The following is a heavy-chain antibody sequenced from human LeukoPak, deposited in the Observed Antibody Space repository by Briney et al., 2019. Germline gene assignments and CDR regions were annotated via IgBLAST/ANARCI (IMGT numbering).Heavy chain of an antibody. CDR1: GFTFSSYA. J-gene: IGHJ4*02. D-gene: IGHD2-2*01. Sequence: PGGSLRLSCAASGFTFSSYAMSWVRQAPGKGLEWVSAISGSGGSTYYADSVKGRFTISRDNSKNTLYLQMNSLRAEDTAVYYCAKTDIVVVPAAMRGYYFDHWGQGTLVTVSS. CDR3: AKTDIVVVPAAMRGYYFDH. CDR2: ISGSGGST. V-gene: IGHV3-23*01.